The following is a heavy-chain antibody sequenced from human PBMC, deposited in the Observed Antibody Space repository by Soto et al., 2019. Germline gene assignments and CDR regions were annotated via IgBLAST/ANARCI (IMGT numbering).Heavy chain of an antibody. Sequence: GGSLRLSSAASGFTFSDYNMNWVRQAPGRGLEWLSYIRTTGSTIYYADSVKGRFTISRDNAMSSLYLQMNSLRDEDTAVYYCARDPIRGDGYTFDYWGQGALVTVSS. CDR1: GFTFSDYN. CDR3: ARDPIRGDGYTFDY. D-gene: IGHD5-12*01. CDR2: IRTTGSTI. J-gene: IGHJ4*02. V-gene: IGHV3-11*04.